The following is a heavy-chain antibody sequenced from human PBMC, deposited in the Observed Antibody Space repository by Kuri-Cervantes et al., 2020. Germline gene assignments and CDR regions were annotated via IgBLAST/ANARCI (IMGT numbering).Heavy chain of an antibody. J-gene: IGHJ6*01. CDR3: AREYYDILTGYSPNYYYYYGMDV. V-gene: IGHV1-18*01. Sequence: ASVKVSCKASGYTFTSYGISWVRQAPGQGLEWMGWSSAYNGNTNYAQKLQGRVTMTTDTSTSTAYMELSSLRSEDTAVYYCAREYYDILTGYSPNYYYYYGMDVWGQGTTVTVSS. D-gene: IGHD3-9*01. CDR1: GYTFTSYG. CDR2: SSAYNGNT.